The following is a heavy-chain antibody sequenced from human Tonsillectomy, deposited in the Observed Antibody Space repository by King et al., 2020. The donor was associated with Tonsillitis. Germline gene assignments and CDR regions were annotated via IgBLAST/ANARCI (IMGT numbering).Heavy chain of an antibody. V-gene: IGHV3-23*04. Sequence: VQLVESGGGLVQPGGSLRLSCAASGLTFSSFAMSWVRQAPGRGLEWVSAISGSGGTTHSADSVKGRSTISRDNTKNTLYLQMNSLRADATAVYYCAKVIDGYGALYYYYAMVVWGQGTTVTVSS. CDR1: GLTFSSFA. CDR3: AKVIDGYGALYYYYAMVV. J-gene: IGHJ6*02. CDR2: ISGSGGTT. D-gene: IGHD4/OR15-4a*01.